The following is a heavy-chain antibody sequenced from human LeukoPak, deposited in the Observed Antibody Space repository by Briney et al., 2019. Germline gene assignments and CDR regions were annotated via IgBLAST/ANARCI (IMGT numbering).Heavy chain of an antibody. CDR1: GYTFTGYY. CDR2: INPNSGGT. V-gene: IGHV1-2*06. J-gene: IGHJ4*02. CDR3: ARDPRIAVAGKYFDY. Sequence: ASVKVSCKTSGYTFTGYYMHWVRQAPGQGLEWMGRINPNSGGTNYAHKFQGRVTVTRDTSISTAYMELSRLRSDDTAIYYCARDPRIAVAGKYFDYWGQGTLVTVSS. D-gene: IGHD6-19*01.